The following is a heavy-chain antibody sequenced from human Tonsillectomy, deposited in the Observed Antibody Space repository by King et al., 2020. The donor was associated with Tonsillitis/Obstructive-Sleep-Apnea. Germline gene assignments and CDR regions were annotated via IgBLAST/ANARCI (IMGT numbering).Heavy chain of an antibody. J-gene: IGHJ3*02. CDR3: ARETRPAFDI. Sequence: VKLVESGGGVVQPGRSLRLSCAASGFTFSNYGMHWVRQAPGKGLEWVAVIWYDGSDKYYADSVKGRFTISRDNSKNTLYLQMNSLRAEDTAVYYCARETRPAFDIWGQGTMVTVFS. V-gene: IGHV3-33*01. CDR1: GFTFSNYG. CDR2: IWYDGSDK.